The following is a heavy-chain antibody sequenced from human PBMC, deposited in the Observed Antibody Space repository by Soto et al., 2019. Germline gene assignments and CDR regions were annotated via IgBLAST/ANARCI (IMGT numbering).Heavy chain of an antibody. CDR3: ARAPRSWGNYYYGMDV. Sequence: GASVKVSCKASGYTFINYAFHWVRQAPGQGLEWMGWINAGNGDTKYSQKFQGRITLIRDTSASTADMELSSLKSEDTAVYFCARAPRSWGNYYYGMDVWGQGTTVTVSS. CDR1: GYTFINYA. J-gene: IGHJ6*02. CDR2: INAGNGDT. D-gene: IGHD6-13*01. V-gene: IGHV1-3*01.